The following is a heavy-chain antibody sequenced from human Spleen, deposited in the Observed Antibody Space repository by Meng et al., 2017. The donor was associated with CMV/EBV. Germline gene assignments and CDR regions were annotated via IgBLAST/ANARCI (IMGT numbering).Heavy chain of an antibody. CDR2: ISSSGSTI. CDR3: ARAGSWGTIFLINY. D-gene: IGHD3-3*01. V-gene: IGHV3-48*03. J-gene: IGHJ4*02. CDR1: GFTFSSYE. Sequence: GESLKISCAASGFTFSSYEMNWVRQAPGKGLEWVSYISSSGSTIYYADSVKGRFTISRDNAKNSLYLQMNSLRAEDTAVYYCARAGSWGTIFLINYWGQGTLVTVSS.